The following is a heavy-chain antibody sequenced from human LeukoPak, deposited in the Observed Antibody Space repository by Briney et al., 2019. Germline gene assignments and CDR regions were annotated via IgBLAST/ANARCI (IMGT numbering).Heavy chain of an antibody. Sequence: SQTLSLTCTVSGGSISSGGYYWSWIRQHPGKGLEWIGYIYYSGSTYYNPSLKSRVTISVDTSKNQFSPKLSSVTAADTAVYYCARDLVGGLGAFDIWGQGTMVTVSS. CDR3: ARDLVGGLGAFDI. D-gene: IGHD1-26*01. CDR1: GGSISSGGYY. CDR2: IYYSGST. V-gene: IGHV4-31*03. J-gene: IGHJ3*02.